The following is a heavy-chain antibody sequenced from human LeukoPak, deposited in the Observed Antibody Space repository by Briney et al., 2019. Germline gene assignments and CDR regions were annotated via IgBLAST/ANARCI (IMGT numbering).Heavy chain of an antibody. D-gene: IGHD3-10*01. Sequence: SETLSLTCTVSGASISGPCYYWGRHRQPPGQGREWIGCIEFRGNTDYNPSLKSRVTVSVVMSKNEFSLKLSSLTAADTAVYYCARLLWFGESPLFDYWGQGTLVTVSS. CDR2: IEFRGNT. J-gene: IGHJ4*02. V-gene: IGHV4-39*01. CDR3: ARLLWFGESPLFDY. CDR1: GASISGPCYY.